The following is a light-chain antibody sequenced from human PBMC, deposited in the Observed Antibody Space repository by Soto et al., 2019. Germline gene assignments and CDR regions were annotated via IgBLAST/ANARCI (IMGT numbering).Light chain of an antibody. V-gene: IGLV1-44*01. J-gene: IGLJ1*01. Sequence: QPVLTQPPSATGTPGQRVTISCSGTISNIGSNSVNWYQQLPGTAPSLLIYSNNQRASGVSGRFSGSKSGTSASLAISGLRSEDESDYYCAAWDDRLNGYVFGTGTKLTVL. CDR1: ISNIGSNS. CDR3: AAWDDRLNGYV. CDR2: SNN.